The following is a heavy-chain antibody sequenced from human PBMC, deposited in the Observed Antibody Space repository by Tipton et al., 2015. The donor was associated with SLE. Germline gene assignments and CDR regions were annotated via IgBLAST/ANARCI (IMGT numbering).Heavy chain of an antibody. CDR3: ARASGGPGGNYGDDF. CDR2: VYYDGTT. D-gene: IGHD1-26*01. CDR1: GVSTSSTNYY. V-gene: IGHV4-39*07. Sequence: TLSLTCTVSGVSTSSTNYYWGWIRQSPGKGLTWIGSVYYDGTTYYNPSLKSRVTISLDTSKNQFSLKVTSMTAADTAVYYCARASGGPGGNYGDDFWGQGTLVTVSS. J-gene: IGHJ4*02.